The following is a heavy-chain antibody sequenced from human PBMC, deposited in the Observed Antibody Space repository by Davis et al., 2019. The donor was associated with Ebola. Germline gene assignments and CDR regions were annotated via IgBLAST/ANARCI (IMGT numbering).Heavy chain of an antibody. D-gene: IGHD3-10*01. CDR3: ATNFRGLRNNCFDS. J-gene: IGHJ5*01. CDR2: ISSSRTYI. V-gene: IGHV3-21*01. Sequence: PGGSLRLSCAASGFPFSSYTMNWVRQAPGKGLEWVSSISSSRTYIYYADSVMGRFTISRDNVKKSLYLQMDSLRAEDTAVYYCATNFRGLRNNCFDSWGQGTLVTVSS. CDR1: GFPFSSYT.